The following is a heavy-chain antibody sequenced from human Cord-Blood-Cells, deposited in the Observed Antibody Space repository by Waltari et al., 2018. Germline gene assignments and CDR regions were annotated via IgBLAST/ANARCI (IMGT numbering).Heavy chain of an antibody. Sequence: QLQLQESGPGLVKPSETLSLTCTVSGGSISSSSYYWGWIRQPPGKGLEWIGSIYYSGRTYNNPSLKGRVTISVDTSKNQFSLKLSSVTAADTAVYYCARLGSSWSKDAFDIWGQGTMVTVSS. V-gene: IGHV4-39*01. D-gene: IGHD6-13*01. CDR1: GGSISSSSYY. CDR2: IYYSGRT. CDR3: ARLGSSWSKDAFDI. J-gene: IGHJ3*02.